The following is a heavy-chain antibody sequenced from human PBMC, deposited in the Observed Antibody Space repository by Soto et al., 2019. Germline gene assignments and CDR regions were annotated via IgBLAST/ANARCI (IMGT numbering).Heavy chain of an antibody. CDR3: AREMQGWNYVRNWNFDY. V-gene: IGHV1-2*04. J-gene: IGHJ4*02. Sequence: GSSVKVSCNASGYTFTGYYMHWVRQAPGQGLEWMGWINPNSGGTNYAQKFQGCVTMTRDTSISTAYMELSRLRSDDTDVYYCAREMQGWNYVRNWNFDYWRQGTLVTVSS. CDR2: INPNSGGT. D-gene: IGHD1-7*01. CDR1: GYTFTGYY.